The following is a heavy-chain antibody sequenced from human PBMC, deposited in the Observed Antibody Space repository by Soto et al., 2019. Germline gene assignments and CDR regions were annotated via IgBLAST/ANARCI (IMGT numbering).Heavy chain of an antibody. V-gene: IGHV3-11*01. CDR2: ISSSGSTI. CDR1: GFTFSDYY. CDR3: ARAIWEWSPVATYYYSHGMDV. J-gene: IGHJ6*01. Sequence: GGSLRLSCAASGFTFSDYYMSWIRQAPGKGLEWVSYISSSGSTIYYADSVKGRFTISRDNAKNSLYLQMNSLRAEDTAVYYCARAIWEWSPVATYYYSHGMDVWGQGTTVTVSS. D-gene: IGHD3-3*01.